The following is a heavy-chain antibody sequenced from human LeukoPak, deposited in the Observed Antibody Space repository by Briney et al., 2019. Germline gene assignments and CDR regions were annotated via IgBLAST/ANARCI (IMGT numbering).Heavy chain of an antibody. D-gene: IGHD3-10*01. V-gene: IGHV3-30*18. CDR1: GFTFSSHG. CDR2: ISYDGSNK. CDR3: ANGGSGSYYYYYYGMDV. Sequence: PGGSLRLSCAASGFTFSSHGMPWVRQAPGKGLEWVAVISYDGSNKYYADSVKGRFTISRDNSKNTLYLQMNSLRAEDTAVYYCANGGSGSYYYYYYGMDVWGQGTTVTVS. J-gene: IGHJ6*02.